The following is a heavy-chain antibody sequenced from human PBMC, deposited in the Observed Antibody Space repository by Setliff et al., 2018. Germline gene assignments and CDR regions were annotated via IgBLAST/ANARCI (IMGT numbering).Heavy chain of an antibody. Sequence: SVKVSCKASGGTFSNYDISWVRQAPGQGLEWMGGIIPIFGTTNYAQRFQGRVTITTDESTSTAYMELSSLRSEDTAVYYCARERGDIVATTSYYYYLDVWGKGTTVTVS. CDR3: ARERGDIVATTSYYYYLDV. J-gene: IGHJ6*03. CDR2: IIPIFGTT. D-gene: IGHD5-12*01. V-gene: IGHV1-69*05. CDR1: GGTFSNYD.